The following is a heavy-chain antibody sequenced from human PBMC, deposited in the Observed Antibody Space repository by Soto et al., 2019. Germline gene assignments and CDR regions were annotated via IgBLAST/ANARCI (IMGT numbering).Heavy chain of an antibody. V-gene: IGHV4-59*01. Sequence: SETLSLTCTVSGGSISSDYWSWIRQPPGKGLEWIGYIYYSGSSNYNPSLKSRVTISVDTSKNQLSLKLSSVTAADTAVYYCARGRLPARHFAYWGQGSLVTGSS. D-gene: IGHD6-6*01. CDR1: GGSISSDY. J-gene: IGHJ4*02. CDR2: IYYSGSS. CDR3: ARGRLPARHFAY.